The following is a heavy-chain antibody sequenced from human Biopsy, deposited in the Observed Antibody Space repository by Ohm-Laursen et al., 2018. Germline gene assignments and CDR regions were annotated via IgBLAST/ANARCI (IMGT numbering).Heavy chain of an antibody. V-gene: IGHV4-39*01. CDR1: GGSISNNNYY. D-gene: IGHD3-22*01. CDR3: ARDYDTSGYYYVS. Sequence: GTLSLTCLVPGGSISNNNYYWGWIRQPPGKGLEWIGSIFYRGSTHYKPSLKSRVNISVDTSKNQFSLKLNSVTAADTAVYYCARDYDTSGYYYVSWGQGTLVTVSS. CDR2: IFYRGST. J-gene: IGHJ5*02.